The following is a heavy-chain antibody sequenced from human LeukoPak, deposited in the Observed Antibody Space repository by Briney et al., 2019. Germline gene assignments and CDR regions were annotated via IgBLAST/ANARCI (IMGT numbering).Heavy chain of an antibody. CDR1: GGTFSSYT. Sequence: SVKVSCKASGGTFSSYTISWVRQAPGQGLEWMGRIIPILGIANYAQKFQGRVTITADKSTSTAYMELSSLRSEDTAVYYCARGHSSGYYPDYFDYWGQGTLVTVSS. V-gene: IGHV1-69*02. CDR2: IIPILGIA. CDR3: ARGHSSGYYPDYFDY. D-gene: IGHD3-22*01. J-gene: IGHJ4*02.